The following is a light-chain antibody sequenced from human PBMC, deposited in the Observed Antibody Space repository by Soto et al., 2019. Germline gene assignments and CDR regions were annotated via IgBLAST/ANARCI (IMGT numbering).Light chain of an antibody. Sequence: EIVLTQSPGTLSLSPGKRATLSCRASQSLSTTDLVWYQHKSGQPPRLVIHGTFTTASGIPARFSGDGSGTDFTHTISRLEPDDTEVYYCQQYCSLHYAFGRGTRLEI. J-gene: IGKJ5*01. CDR1: QSLSTTD. CDR2: GTF. CDR3: QQYCSLHYA. V-gene: IGKV3-20*01.